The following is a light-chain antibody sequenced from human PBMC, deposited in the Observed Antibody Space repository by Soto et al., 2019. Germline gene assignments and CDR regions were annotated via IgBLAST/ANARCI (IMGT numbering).Light chain of an antibody. J-gene: IGKJ4*01. CDR3: QQYYSTTGT. V-gene: IGKV4-1*01. CDR2: WAS. CDR1: QSVLYSSNNKNY. Sequence: DIVMTQSPDSLAVSLGERATINCKSSQSVLYSSNNKNYLAWYQQKPGQPPKLLIYWASTRESGVPDRFSGSGSATDFTLTISSLQAEDVAVYYCQQYYSTTGTFGGGTKVEIK.